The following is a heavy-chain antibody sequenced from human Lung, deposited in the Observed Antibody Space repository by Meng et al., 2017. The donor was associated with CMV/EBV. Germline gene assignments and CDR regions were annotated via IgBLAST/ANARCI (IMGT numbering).Heavy chain of an antibody. CDR2: LSSSSSTI. Sequence: GESXKISCAASGFPFSSYSMNWVLQAPGKGLGWGSYLSSSSSTIYYADSVKGRFTLSRDNAQNSLYLQMNNLRAEDTAVYYCTRVENYDFWSGYYSFPYYFDYWGQGTLVTVSS. J-gene: IGHJ4*02. CDR1: GFPFSSYS. CDR3: TRVENYDFWSGYYSFPYYFDY. V-gene: IGHV3-48*04. D-gene: IGHD3-3*01.